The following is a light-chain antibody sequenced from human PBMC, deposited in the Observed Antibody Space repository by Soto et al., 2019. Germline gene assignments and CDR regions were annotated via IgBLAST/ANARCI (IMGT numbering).Light chain of an antibody. CDR1: QSISSW. Sequence: DIQITQSPSTLSASVGDTVTITCRASQSISSWLAWYQQKPGKPPKLLIYAASTLQSGVPSRFSGSGSGTDFTLTISCLQSEDFATYYCQQYYSYPRITFGQGTRLEIK. J-gene: IGKJ5*01. CDR2: AAS. CDR3: QQYYSYPRIT. V-gene: IGKV1-5*01.